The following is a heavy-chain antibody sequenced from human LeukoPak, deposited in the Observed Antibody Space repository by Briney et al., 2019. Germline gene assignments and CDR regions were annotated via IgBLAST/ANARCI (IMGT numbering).Heavy chain of an antibody. J-gene: IGHJ4*02. CDR3: AKAKVAIDYSNSGSPHYYFDY. CDR2: TGGSGGST. CDR1: GFTYSSYA. D-gene: IGHD3-10*01. Sequence: GGSLRLSCAASGFTYSSYAMTWVRQAPGKGLEWVASTGGSGGSTFYAASVKGRFTISRDNSRNTLSLQTNSLRAEDTAVYYCAKAKVAIDYSNSGSPHYYFDYWGQGTLVTVSS. V-gene: IGHV3-23*01.